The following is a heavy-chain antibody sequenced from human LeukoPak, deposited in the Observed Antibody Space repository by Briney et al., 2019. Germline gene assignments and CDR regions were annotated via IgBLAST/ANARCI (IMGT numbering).Heavy chain of an antibody. J-gene: IGHJ5*02. D-gene: IGHD2-15*01. CDR1: GGSFSGYY. V-gene: IGHV4-34*01. CDR3: ARVVVVAATRYNWFDP. Sequence: SETLSLTCAVYGGSFSGYYWSWIRQPPGKGLEWIGEINHSGSTNYNPSLKSRVTISVDTSKNQFSLKLSSVTAADPAVYYWARVVVVAATRYNWFDPRGHGTLVSVSS. CDR2: INHSGST.